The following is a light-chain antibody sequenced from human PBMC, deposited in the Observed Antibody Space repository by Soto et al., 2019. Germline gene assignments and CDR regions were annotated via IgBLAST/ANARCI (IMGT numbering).Light chain of an antibody. CDR2: DAS. CDR1: QSVTTY. CDR3: QQRSNWSPT. J-gene: IGKJ1*01. Sequence: EVVLTQSPATLSLSPGERATLSCRASQSVTTYLAWYQQKRGQAPRLLVYDASNRATGIPARFSGSGSGTDFTLTISSLEPEDFAVYYCQQRSNWSPTFGQGTKVEIK. V-gene: IGKV3-11*01.